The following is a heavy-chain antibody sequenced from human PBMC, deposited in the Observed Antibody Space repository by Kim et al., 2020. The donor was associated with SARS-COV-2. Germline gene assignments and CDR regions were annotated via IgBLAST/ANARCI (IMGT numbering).Heavy chain of an antibody. D-gene: IGHD4-17*01. CDR3: ARAPPATTVTTPYYYYYGMDV. CDR2: IKQDGSEK. V-gene: IGHV3-7*01. Sequence: GGSLRLSCAASGFTFSSYWMSWVRQAPGKGLEWVANIKQDGSEKYYVDSVKGRFTISRDNAKNSLYLQMNSLRAEDTAVYYCARAPPATTVTTPYYYYYGMDVWGQGTTVTVSS. CDR1: GFTFSSYW. J-gene: IGHJ6*02.